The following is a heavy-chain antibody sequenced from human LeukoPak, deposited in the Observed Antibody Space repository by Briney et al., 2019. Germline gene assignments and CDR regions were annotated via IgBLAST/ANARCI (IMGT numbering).Heavy chain of an antibody. Sequence: GGSLRLSCAASGFTFSSHWMSWVRQAPGKGLEWVANIKQDGSEKYYVDSVKGRFTISRDNAKNSLFLQTNSLRAEDTAVYYCAREPHIAVVTHFDYWGQGTLVTVSS. CDR1: GFTFSSHW. J-gene: IGHJ4*02. CDR2: IKQDGSEK. CDR3: AREPHIAVVTHFDY. V-gene: IGHV3-7*01. D-gene: IGHD6-19*01.